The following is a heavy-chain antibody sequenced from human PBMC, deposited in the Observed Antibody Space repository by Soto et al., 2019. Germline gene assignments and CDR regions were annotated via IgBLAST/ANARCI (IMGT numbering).Heavy chain of an antibody. CDR3: ARDQRWELLSWYFDL. CDR1: GFTFSSYG. Sequence: QVQLVESGGGVVQPGRSLRLSCAASGFTFSSYGMHWVRQAPGKGLEWVAVIWYDGSNKHYADSVKGRFTISRDNSKHPLYLQMNRLRAEDTAVYYCARDQRWELLSWYFDLWGRGTLVTVSS. V-gene: IGHV3-33*01. CDR2: IWYDGSNK. J-gene: IGHJ2*01. D-gene: IGHD1-26*01.